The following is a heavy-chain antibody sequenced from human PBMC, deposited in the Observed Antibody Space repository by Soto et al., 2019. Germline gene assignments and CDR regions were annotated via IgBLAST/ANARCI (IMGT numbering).Heavy chain of an antibody. CDR1: GDSVTSGSYY. D-gene: IGHD1-26*01. CDR3: SREVGLLPFFVMNV. Sequence: SETLSLTCIVSGDSVTSGSYYWTWLRQPPGKGLEWIGYISYTGRTKYNPSLQSRVTISVDTSKNDFSLNLSSVTAADTAVYFWSREVGLLPFFVMNVWGHGTAVTVSS. J-gene: IGHJ6*02. CDR2: ISYTGRT. V-gene: IGHV4-61*03.